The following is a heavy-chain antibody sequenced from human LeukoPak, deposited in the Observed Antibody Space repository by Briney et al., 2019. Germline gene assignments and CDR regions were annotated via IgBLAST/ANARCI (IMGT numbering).Heavy chain of an antibody. D-gene: IGHD6-13*01. CDR1: GGSFSGYY. Sequence: PSGTLSLTCAVYGGSFSGYYWSWIRQPPGKGLEWIGEINHSGSTNYNPSLKSRVTISVDTSKNQFSLKLSSVTAADTAVYYCARRPPGYSSRKYWFDPWGQGTLVTVSS. CDR2: INHSGST. V-gene: IGHV4-34*01. J-gene: IGHJ5*02. CDR3: ARRPPGYSSRKYWFDP.